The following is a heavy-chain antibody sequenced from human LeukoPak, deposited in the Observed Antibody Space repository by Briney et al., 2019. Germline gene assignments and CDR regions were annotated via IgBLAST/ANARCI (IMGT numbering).Heavy chain of an antibody. CDR2: INHSGST. J-gene: IGHJ4*02. Sequence: SETLSLTCAVYGGSFSGYYWSWIRQPPGKGLEWIGEINHSGSTNYNPSLKSRVTISVDTSKNQFSLKLSSVTAADTAVYYCARVNSIAAAGPFDYWGQGTLVTVSS. CDR1: GGSFSGYY. D-gene: IGHD6-13*01. CDR3: ARVNSIAAAGPFDY. V-gene: IGHV4-34*01.